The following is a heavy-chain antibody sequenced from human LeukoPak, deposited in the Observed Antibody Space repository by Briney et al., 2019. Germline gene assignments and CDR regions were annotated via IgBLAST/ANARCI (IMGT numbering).Heavy chain of an antibody. Sequence: QAAGSLTRSGAGSRFSCSNHAMGWVRQAPGLEWEWVINISSNGGSTYYADSVKGRFTISRDNSKNTVTLQMNSRRAEDTAVYYCGKDRLLDGYNADWGQGTLVTVPS. CDR2: ISSNGGST. CDR3: GKDRLLDGYNAD. CDR1: RFSCSNHA. J-gene: IGHJ4*02. V-gene: IGHV3-23*01. D-gene: IGHD5-24*01.